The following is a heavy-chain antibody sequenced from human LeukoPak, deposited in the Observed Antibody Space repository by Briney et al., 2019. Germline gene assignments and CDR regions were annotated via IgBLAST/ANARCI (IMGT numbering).Heavy chain of an antibody. Sequence: GASVKVSCKASGGTVSSYAISWVRQAPGQGLEWMGGIIPIFGTANYAQKFQGRVTITTDESTSTAHMELSSLRSEDTAVYYCARDSYSSSWYGVRYYYYYYMDVWGKGTTVTVSS. CDR2: IIPIFGTA. CDR1: GGTVSSYA. J-gene: IGHJ6*03. D-gene: IGHD6-13*01. CDR3: ARDSYSSSWYGVRYYYYYYMDV. V-gene: IGHV1-69*05.